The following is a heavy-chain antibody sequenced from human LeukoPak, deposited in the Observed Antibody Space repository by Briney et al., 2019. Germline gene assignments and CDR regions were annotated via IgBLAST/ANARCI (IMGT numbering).Heavy chain of an antibody. J-gene: IGHJ3*02. Sequence: ASVEVSCKASGYTFTVYYIHWVRQAPGQGLEWMGWINPNSGGTNYAQKFQGRVTMTRDTSISTAYMELSRLISDDTAMYYCARVGYCSGTSCYSQSAFDIWGQGTMVTVSS. CDR2: INPNSGGT. D-gene: IGHD2-2*02. CDR3: ARVGYCSGTSCYSQSAFDI. CDR1: GYTFTVYY. V-gene: IGHV1-2*02.